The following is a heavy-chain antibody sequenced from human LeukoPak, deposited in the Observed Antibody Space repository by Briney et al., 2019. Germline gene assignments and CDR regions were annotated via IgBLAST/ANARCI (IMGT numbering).Heavy chain of an antibody. CDR2: INPNSGGT. Sequence: GASVKVSCKASGYTFTGYYMHWVRQAPGQGLEWMGRINPNSGGTNYAQKFQGRVTMTRDTSISTAYMELSRLRSDDTAVYYCAKTRNFWSGYSSDYWGQGTLVTVSS. V-gene: IGHV1-2*06. CDR3: AKTRNFWSGYSSDY. D-gene: IGHD3-3*01. J-gene: IGHJ4*02. CDR1: GYTFTGYY.